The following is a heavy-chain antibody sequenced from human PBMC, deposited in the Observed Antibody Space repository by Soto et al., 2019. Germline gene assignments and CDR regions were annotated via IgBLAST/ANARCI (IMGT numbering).Heavy chain of an antibody. CDR1: GGSISYYD. CDR3: ARQGFGALHGLVDV. Sequence: SATLSLTCTVSGGSISYYDWIWFRQTPGKGLEWNGYVHDSWGYNYNPSLKSRVAISLAASQSQFSLKLTSVTATDTAVYYCARQGFGALHGLVDVWCQGTTVT. D-gene: IGHD3-10*01. CDR2: VHDSWGY. J-gene: IGHJ6*02. V-gene: IGHV4-59*08.